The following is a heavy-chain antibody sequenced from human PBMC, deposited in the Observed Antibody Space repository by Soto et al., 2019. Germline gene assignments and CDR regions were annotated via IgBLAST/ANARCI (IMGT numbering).Heavy chain of an antibody. CDR3: SRDTDDCRNGAHDL. CDR1: GYSFTGYY. CDR2: IIPHSGET. D-gene: IGHD2-21*02. Sequence: ASVKVSCKASGYSFTGYYMHWVRQAPGQGREWMGWIIPHSGETNYAQKFQARVTLTSDTSISKAYMLLRGLTSDDTAVYYCSRDTDDCRNGAHDLWGQGTLVTVSS. J-gene: IGHJ5*02. V-gene: IGHV1-2*02.